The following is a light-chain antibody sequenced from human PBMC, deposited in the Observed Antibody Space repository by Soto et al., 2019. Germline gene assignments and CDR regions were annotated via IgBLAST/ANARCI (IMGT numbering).Light chain of an antibody. Sequence: AIQMTKFPSSLSASVGDSVTLTCRASQGIRKDLAWYQQKPGKAPNLLIYAASSLQTGVPSRFSGSGSGTYFTLTISSLQPEDFATYYCLQDYSYPWTFGQGTRWIS. V-gene: IGKV1-6*01. J-gene: IGKJ1*01. CDR1: QGIRKD. CDR2: AAS. CDR3: LQDYSYPWT.